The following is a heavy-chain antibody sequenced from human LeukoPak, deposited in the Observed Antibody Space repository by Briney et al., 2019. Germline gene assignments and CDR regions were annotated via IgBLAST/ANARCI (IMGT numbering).Heavy chain of an antibody. J-gene: IGHJ4*02. CDR1: GFTVSSNY. CDR3: ARRGHGYGSPFDY. Sequence: TGGSLRLSCAASGFTVSSNYMNWVRQAPGKGLEWVSMIYPNGNTFYTDSVKGRFTISRDNSKNTLDLQMSSLRAEDTAVYCCARRGHGYGSPFDYWGQGTLVTVSS. V-gene: IGHV3-66*04. CDR2: IYPNGNT. D-gene: IGHD5-18*01.